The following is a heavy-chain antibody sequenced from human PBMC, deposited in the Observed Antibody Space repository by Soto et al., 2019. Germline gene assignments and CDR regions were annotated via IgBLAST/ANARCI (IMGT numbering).Heavy chain of an antibody. CDR1: GFTFSSYA. D-gene: IGHD5-12*01. CDR3: VKAYSGYDYYFDY. CDR2: ISSNGGST. J-gene: IGHJ4*02. V-gene: IGHV3-64D*09. Sequence: GGSLRLSCSASGFTFSSYAMHWVRQAPGKGLEYVSAISSNGGSTYYADSVKGRFTISRDNSKNTLYLQMSSLRAEDTDVYYCVKAYSGYDYYFDYWGQGTLVTVSS.